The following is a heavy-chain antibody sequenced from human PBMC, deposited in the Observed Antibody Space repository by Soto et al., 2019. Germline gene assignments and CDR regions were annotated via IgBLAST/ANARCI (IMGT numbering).Heavy chain of an antibody. CDR2: IYHSGST. CDR1: GGSISSSNW. CDR3: ASGYSSGWDFDY. V-gene: IGHV4-4*02. Sequence: SATLSITCAVSGGSISSSNWWSWVRQPPGKGLEWIGEIYHSGSTNYNPSLKSRVTISVDKSKNQFSLKLSSVTAADTAVYYCASGYSSGWDFDYWGQGTLVTVS. J-gene: IGHJ4*02. D-gene: IGHD6-19*01.